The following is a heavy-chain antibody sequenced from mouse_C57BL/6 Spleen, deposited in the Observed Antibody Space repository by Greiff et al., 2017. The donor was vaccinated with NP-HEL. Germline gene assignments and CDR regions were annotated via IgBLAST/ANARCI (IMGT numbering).Heavy chain of an antibody. D-gene: IGHD1-1*01. J-gene: IGHJ3*01. CDR3: TTGYYGSSWFAY. Sequence: EVQLVESGAELVRPGASVKLSCTASGFNIKDDYMHWVKQRPEQGLEWIGWIDPENGDTEYASKFQGKATITADTSSNTAYLQLSSLTSEDTAVYYCTTGYYGSSWFAYWGQGTLVTVSA. V-gene: IGHV14-4*01. CDR1: GFNIKDDY. CDR2: IDPENGDT.